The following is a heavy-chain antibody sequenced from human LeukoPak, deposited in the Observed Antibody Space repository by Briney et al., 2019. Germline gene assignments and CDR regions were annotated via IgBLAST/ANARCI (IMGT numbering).Heavy chain of an antibody. CDR1: GYTFTSYY. CDR3: ARGGIVVVIRHGYDY. CDR2: INPSGGST. V-gene: IGHV1-46*01. Sequence: ASVKVSCKASGYTFTSYYMHCVRQAPGQGLEWMGIINPSGGSTSYAQKFQGRVTMTRDTSTSTVYMELSSLRSEDTAVYYCARGGIVVVIRHGYDYWGQGTLVTVSS. D-gene: IGHD3-22*01. J-gene: IGHJ4*02.